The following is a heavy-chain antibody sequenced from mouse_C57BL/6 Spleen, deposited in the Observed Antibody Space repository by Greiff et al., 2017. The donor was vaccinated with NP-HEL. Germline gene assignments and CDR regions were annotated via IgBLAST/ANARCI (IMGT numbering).Heavy chain of an antibody. J-gene: IGHJ3*01. Sequence: QVQLQQPGAELVKPGASVKLSCKASGYTFTSYWMQWVKQRPGQGLEWIGEIDPSDSYTNYNQKFKGKATLTVDTSSSTTYMQLSSLTSGDSAAYYCARREIDKGNSSWFAYWGQGTLVTVSA. CDR1: GYTFTSYW. CDR2: IDPSDSYT. CDR3: ARREIDKGNSSWFAY. D-gene: IGHD2-1*01. V-gene: IGHV1-50*01.